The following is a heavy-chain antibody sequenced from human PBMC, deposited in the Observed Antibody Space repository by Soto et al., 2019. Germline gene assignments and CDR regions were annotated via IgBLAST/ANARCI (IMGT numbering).Heavy chain of an antibody. CDR2: IKSKAVGETI. Sequence: EVQRVASGGGLVKPGGSLSLSCGASKVTAWMSWVRQAPGNGLEWVGRIKSKAVGETIDYAAPVQGRFTISRDDSKDMVYLEMNSLKIEDTAVYSCGDLDGSYLGMDVWGQGTTVIVSS. J-gene: IGHJ6*02. CDR3: GDLDGSYLGMDV. CDR1: KVTAW. V-gene: IGHV3-15*01. D-gene: IGHD3-10*01.